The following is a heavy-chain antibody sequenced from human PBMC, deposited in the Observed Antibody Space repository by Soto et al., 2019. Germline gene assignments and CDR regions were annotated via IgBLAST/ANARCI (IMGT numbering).Heavy chain of an antibody. CDR3: AKSFPTLVWSGYFGPFDY. J-gene: IGHJ4*02. D-gene: IGHD3-3*01. V-gene: IGHV3-23*01. Sequence: GGSLRLSCAASGFTFSSYAMSWVRQAPGKGLEWVSAISGSGGSTYYADSVKGRFTISRDNSKNTLYLQMNSLRAEDMALYYCAKSFPTLVWSGYFGPFDYWGQGTLVTVSS. CDR1: GFTFSSYA. CDR2: ISGSGGST.